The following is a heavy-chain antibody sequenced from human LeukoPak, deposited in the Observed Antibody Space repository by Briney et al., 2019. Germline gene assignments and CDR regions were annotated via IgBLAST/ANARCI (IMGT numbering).Heavy chain of an antibody. CDR2: ISGSGGST. CDR3: AKPHDFWSGYFNWFDP. D-gene: IGHD3-3*01. CDR1: GFTFSSYA. V-gene: IGHV3-23*01. Sequence: GGSLRLSCAASGFTFSSYAMSWVRQAPGKGLEWVSAISGSGGSTYYAASVKGRFTISRDNSKNTLYLQMNSLRAEDTAVYYCAKPHDFWSGYFNWFDPWGQGTLVTVSS. J-gene: IGHJ5*02.